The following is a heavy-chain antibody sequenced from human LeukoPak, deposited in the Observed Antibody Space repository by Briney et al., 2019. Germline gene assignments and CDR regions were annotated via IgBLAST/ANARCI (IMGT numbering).Heavy chain of an antibody. CDR3: AREYHYYDTRGYYYFDY. CDR1: AVSISRYY. CDR2: IYYSGST. D-gene: IGHD3-22*01. Sequence: SETLSLTCSVSAVSISRYYRSWVRQPPGKGLEWVGYIYYSGSTDYNPSLKSRANISLDTSKNQFSLKLSSVTVADTAVYYCAREYHYYDTRGYYYFDYWCQGTLVTVSS. J-gene: IGHJ4*02. V-gene: IGHV4-59*01.